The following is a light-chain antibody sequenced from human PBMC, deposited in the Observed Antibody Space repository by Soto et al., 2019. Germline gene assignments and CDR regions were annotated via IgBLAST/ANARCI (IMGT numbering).Light chain of an antibody. CDR3: QQYNTYPHT. CDR1: QSISSW. Sequence: DIQMTQSPSTLSASVGDRVTLTCRASQSISSWLACYQQKPGKAPKIRIFMASNLESGVPSRFSGTGSGTDFTLAISSLQPDDFATYFCQQYNTYPHTFGQGTKLAIK. J-gene: IGKJ2*01. CDR2: MAS. V-gene: IGKV1-5*03.